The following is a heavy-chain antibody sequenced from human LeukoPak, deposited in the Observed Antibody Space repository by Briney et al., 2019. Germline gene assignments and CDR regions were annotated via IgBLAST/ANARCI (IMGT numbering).Heavy chain of an antibody. J-gene: IGHJ1*01. CDR2: ISYDGSNK. CDR3: ARGSGYFQH. CDR1: GFTFSSYG. V-gene: IGHV3-30*03. Sequence: GGSLRLPCAASGFTFSSYGMHWVRQAPGKGLEWVAVISYDGSNKYYADSVKGRFTISRDNSKNTLYLQMNSLRAEDTAVYYCARGSGYFQHWGQGTLVTVSS.